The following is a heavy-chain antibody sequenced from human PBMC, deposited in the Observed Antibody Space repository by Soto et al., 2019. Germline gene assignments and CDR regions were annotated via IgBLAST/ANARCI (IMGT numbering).Heavy chain of an antibody. V-gene: IGHV4-59*08. CDR3: ARRWGGTFDI. CDR2: IYYSGST. J-gene: IGHJ3*02. CDR1: GGSISSYY. Sequence: SETLSLTCTVSGGSISSYYWSWIRQPPGKGLEWIGYIYYSGSTNYNPSLKSRVTISVDTSKNQFSLKLNSVTAADTVVYYCARRWGGTFDIWGQGTMVTVSS. D-gene: IGHD3-10*01.